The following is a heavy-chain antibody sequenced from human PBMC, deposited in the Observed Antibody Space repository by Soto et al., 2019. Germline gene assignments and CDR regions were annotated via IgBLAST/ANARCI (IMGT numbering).Heavy chain of an antibody. V-gene: IGHV4-34*01. CDR2: IDHSGST. CDR3: ARRRGVYARPFDS. CDR1: GGSFSGYY. D-gene: IGHD2-8*01. Sequence: QVQLKQWGAGLLKPSETLSLTCAVYGGSFSGYYWSWIRQPPGRGLEWIGEIDHSGSTNYNPSLKSRVTISLDTSKNQFSLTLTSVTAADTSLYYCARRRGVYARPFDSWGPGTLVTVSS. J-gene: IGHJ4*02.